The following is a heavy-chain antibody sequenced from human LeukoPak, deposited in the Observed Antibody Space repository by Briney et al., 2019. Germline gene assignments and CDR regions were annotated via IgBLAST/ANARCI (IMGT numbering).Heavy chain of an antibody. D-gene: IGHD1-26*01. V-gene: IGHV3-23*01. CDR3: AKAGHALRGSYEGEYFQH. CDR2: ISGSGGST. J-gene: IGHJ1*01. CDR1: GFTFSSYA. Sequence: PGGSLRLSCAASGFTFSSYAMSWVRQAPGKGLEWVSAISGSGGSTYYADSVKGRFTISRDNSKNTLYLQMNSLRAEDTAVYYCAKAGHALRGSYEGEYFQHWGQGTLVTFSS.